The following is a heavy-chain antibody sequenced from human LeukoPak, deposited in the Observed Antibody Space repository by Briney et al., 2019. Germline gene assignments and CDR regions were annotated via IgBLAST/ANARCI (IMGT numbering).Heavy chain of an antibody. CDR3: ARLSSGSYIDY. CDR1: GSIFTSYW. Sequence: GASLKISCKGSGSIFTSYWIGWVRPLPGKGLEWMGIIYPGDSDTRYSPSFQGQVTISADKSISTAYLQWSSLKASDTAMYYCARLSSGSYIDYWGQGTLVTVSS. V-gene: IGHV5-51*01. CDR2: IYPGDSDT. D-gene: IGHD3-10*01. J-gene: IGHJ4*02.